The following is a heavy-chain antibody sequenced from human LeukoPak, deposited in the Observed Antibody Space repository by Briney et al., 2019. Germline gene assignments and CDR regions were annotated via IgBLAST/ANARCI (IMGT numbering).Heavy chain of an antibody. CDR1: GFSFSDYY. CDR2: ISSTGTTV. V-gene: IGHV3-11*01. D-gene: IGHD4-23*01. J-gene: IGHJ4*02. Sequence: GGSLRLSCEVSGFSFSDYYINWIRQAPGKGLEWISYISSTGTTVQYADSVKGRFTLSRDNANNSLYLQMNSLRAEDTAVYYCARGARWGYYXDYXXQGTLVTVSX. CDR3: ARGARWGYYXDY.